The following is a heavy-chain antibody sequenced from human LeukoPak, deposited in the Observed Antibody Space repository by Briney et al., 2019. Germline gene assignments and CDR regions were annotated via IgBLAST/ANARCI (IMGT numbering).Heavy chain of an antibody. Sequence: SETLSLTCAASGGSFSGYYWSWIRQPPGKGLEWMGEINHSGSTNYNPSLKRRVTIPLDTSKHQFSLKLSSVTAADTAVYYCARGHCSGGSCYWGYYFDYWGQGTLVTVSS. V-gene: IGHV4-34*01. CDR2: INHSGST. D-gene: IGHD2-15*01. CDR3: ARGHCSGGSCYWGYYFDY. J-gene: IGHJ4*02. CDR1: GGSFSGYY.